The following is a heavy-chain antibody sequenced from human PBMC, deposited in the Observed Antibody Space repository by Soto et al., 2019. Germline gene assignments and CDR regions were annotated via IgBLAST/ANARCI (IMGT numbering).Heavy chain of an antibody. CDR3: AAGGGLPRYY. CDR1: GGSISSGGYP. D-gene: IGHD2-15*01. V-gene: IGHV4-30-2*01. J-gene: IGHJ4*02. Sequence: QLQLQESGSGLVKPSQTLSLTCAVSGGSISSGGYPWSWIRQPPGKGLEWIGYISHSGSTSYNPSLKGRVTISVDRSKIQFSLKLSSVTAADTAVYYCAAGGGLPRYYWGQGTLVTVSS. CDR2: ISHSGST.